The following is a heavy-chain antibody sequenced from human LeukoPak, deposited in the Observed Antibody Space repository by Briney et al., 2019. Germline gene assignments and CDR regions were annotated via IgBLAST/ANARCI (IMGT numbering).Heavy chain of an antibody. Sequence: GGSLRLSCAASGFTFSGHWMSWVRQAPRKGLERVANINQGGSDKYYVDSVKGRFTISRDNANNLLYLQMNSLRGEDTAVYYCTRDRSRAEDDWGQGTLVTVSS. D-gene: IGHD1-14*01. CDR3: TRDRSRAEDD. CDR1: GFTFSGHW. CDR2: INQGGSDK. V-gene: IGHV3-7*01. J-gene: IGHJ4*02.